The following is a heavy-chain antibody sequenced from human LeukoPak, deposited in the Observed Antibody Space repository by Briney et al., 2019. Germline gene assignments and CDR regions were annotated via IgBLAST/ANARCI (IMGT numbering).Heavy chain of an antibody. CDR1: GGSFSGYY. J-gene: IGHJ4*02. CDR3: ASSSQLLPIDY. CDR2: INHSGST. V-gene: IGHV4-34*01. D-gene: IGHD2-2*01. Sequence: SETLSLTCAVYGGSFSGYYWSWIRQPPGKGLEWIGEINHSGSTNYNPSHKSRVTISVDTSKNQFSLKLSSVTAADTAVYYCASSSQLLPIDYWGQGTLVTVSS.